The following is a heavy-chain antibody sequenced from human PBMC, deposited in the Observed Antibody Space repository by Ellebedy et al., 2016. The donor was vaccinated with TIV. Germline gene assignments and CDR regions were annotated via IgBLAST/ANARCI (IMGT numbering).Heavy chain of an antibody. J-gene: IGHJ4*02. Sequence: GESLKISCAASGFTFSSYWMHWVRQAPGKGLVWVSRINTDGRTIDYADSVKGRFTISRDNSKSTVDLQMNSLRAEDTAIYYCARDRTPGDGYWVFDQWGQGALVTVSS. D-gene: IGHD5-18*01. CDR2: INTDGRTI. CDR1: GFTFSSYW. V-gene: IGHV3-74*01. CDR3: ARDRTPGDGYWVFDQ.